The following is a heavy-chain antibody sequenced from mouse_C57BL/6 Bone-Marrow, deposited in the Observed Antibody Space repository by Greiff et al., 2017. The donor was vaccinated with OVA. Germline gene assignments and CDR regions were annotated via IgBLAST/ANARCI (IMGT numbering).Heavy chain of an antibody. CDR3: TTWGVYYFDY. V-gene: IGHV14-4*01. CDR1: GFNIKDDY. CDR2: IDPENGDT. J-gene: IGHJ2*01. Sequence: EVQLQQSGAELVRPGASVKLSCTASGFNIKDDYMHWVKQRPEQGLEWIGWIDPENGDTEYASKFQGKATITADTSSNTAYLQLSSLTSEDTAVYYCTTWGVYYFDYWGQGTTLTVSS.